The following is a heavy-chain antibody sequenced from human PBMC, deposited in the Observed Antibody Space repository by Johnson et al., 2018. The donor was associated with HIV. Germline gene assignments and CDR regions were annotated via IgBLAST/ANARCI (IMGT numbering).Heavy chain of an antibody. CDR2: INQDGSEK. J-gene: IGHJ3*02. Sequence: VQLVESEGGLVQPGGSLRLSCTASGFSFSDYWMTWVRQAPGKGLEWVANINQDGSEKYYVDSMKGRFTIYRDNSKNTLYLQMNSLRAEDTAVYYCARGGKDHALDIWGQGTMVTVSS. CDR1: GFSFSDYW. D-gene: IGHD3-16*01. CDR3: ARGGKDHALDI. V-gene: IGHV3-7*01.